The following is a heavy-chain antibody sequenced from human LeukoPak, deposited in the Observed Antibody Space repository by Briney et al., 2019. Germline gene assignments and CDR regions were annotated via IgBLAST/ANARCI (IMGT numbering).Heavy chain of an antibody. Sequence: GGSLRLSCAASGFTFSSYWMHWVRQAPGKGLVWVSRINSDGSSTSYADSVKGRFTISRDNAKNTLYLQMNSLRAEDTAVYYCARFDSLLGIDYWGQGTLVTVSS. J-gene: IGHJ4*02. V-gene: IGHV3-74*01. CDR2: INSDGSST. CDR3: ARFDSLLGIDY. D-gene: IGHD2-8*02. CDR1: GFTFSSYW.